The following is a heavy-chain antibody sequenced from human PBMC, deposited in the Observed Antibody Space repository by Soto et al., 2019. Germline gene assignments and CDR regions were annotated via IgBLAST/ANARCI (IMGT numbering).Heavy chain of an antibody. CDR1: GFTFSSYG. D-gene: IGHD3-3*02. CDR2: IQDDGTKQ. J-gene: IGHJ4*02. CDR3: ARWRRGIYGFHFDY. V-gene: IGHV3-33*01. Sequence: QVQLVESGGGVVQPGRSLRLSCVASGFTFSSYGMLWVRHTPGKGLEWVAVIQDDGTKQYYADSLRGRFTISRDNSKDTQYLQMNSLRAEDTAVYYCARWRRGIYGFHFDYWGQGTLVTVSS.